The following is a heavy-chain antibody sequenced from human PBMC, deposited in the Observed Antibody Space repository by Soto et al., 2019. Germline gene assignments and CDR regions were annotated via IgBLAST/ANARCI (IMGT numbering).Heavy chain of an antibody. CDR3: AIDGDYGTYYYYGMDV. Sequence: GASVKVSCKASGYTFTSYGISWVRQAPGQGLEWMGWISAYNGNTNYAQKLQGRVTMTTDTSTSTAYMELRSLRSGDTAVYYCAIDGDYGTYYYYGMDVWGQGTTVTVSS. CDR1: GYTFTSYG. J-gene: IGHJ6*02. V-gene: IGHV1-18*01. CDR2: ISAYNGNT. D-gene: IGHD4-17*01.